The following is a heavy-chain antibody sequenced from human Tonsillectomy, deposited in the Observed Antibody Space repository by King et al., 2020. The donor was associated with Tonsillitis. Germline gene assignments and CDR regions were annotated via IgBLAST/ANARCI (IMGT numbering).Heavy chain of an antibody. CDR3: AHRTVTHAFDI. Sequence: ITLQESGPTLVKPPQTLTLTCTFSGFPLSTSGVGVGWIHQPPGQALEWLALIYWDDDKRYSPSLKSRLTITKDTSKNQVVLTMTNMDPVDTATYYCAHRTVTHAFDIWGQGTMVTVSS. CDR2: IYWDDDK. V-gene: IGHV2-5*02. J-gene: IGHJ3*02. D-gene: IGHD4-11*01. CDR1: GFPLSTSGVG.